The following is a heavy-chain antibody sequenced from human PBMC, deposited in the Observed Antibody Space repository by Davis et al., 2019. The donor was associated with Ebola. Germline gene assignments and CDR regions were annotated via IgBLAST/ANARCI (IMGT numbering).Heavy chain of an antibody. CDR3: VRDKAIVGTRWLDP. CDR2: ISYDGNNK. Sequence: GGSLRLSCAASGFTFSSYGMHWVRQAPGKGLEWVAVISYDGNNKYYADSVKGRFTISRDNSKNTMYLQMSSLRAEDTAVYYCVRDKAIVGTRWLDPWGQGTLVTVSS. D-gene: IGHD1-1*01. J-gene: IGHJ5*02. CDR1: GFTFSSYG. V-gene: IGHV3-30*19.